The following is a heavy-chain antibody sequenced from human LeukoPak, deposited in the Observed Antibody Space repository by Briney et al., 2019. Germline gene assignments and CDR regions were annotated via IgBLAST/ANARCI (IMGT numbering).Heavy chain of an antibody. V-gene: IGHV1-2*02. J-gene: IGHJ3*02. Sequence: ASVKVSCKASGYTFIRYAMNWVRQAPGQGLEWMGWINPNSGGTNYAQKFQGRVTMTRDTSISTAYMELSRLRSDDTAVYYCARAQRRYHDAFDIWGQGTMVTVSS. CDR3: ARAQRRYHDAFDI. D-gene: IGHD1-26*01. CDR1: GYTFIRYA. CDR2: INPNSGGT.